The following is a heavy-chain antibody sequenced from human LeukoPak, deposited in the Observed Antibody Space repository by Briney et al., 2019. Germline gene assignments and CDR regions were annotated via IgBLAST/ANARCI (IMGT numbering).Heavy chain of an antibody. Sequence: GGSLRLSCAASGFTFSSYAMSWVRQAPGKGLEGVSIIGYRGGSIYYAYSVQGRFTISRDNSKNTLSLQMNGLRPEDTAVYYCAKSWGYTRPYYNYMDVWGKGTTVTVSS. J-gene: IGHJ6*03. D-gene: IGHD3-16*02. V-gene: IGHV3-23*01. CDR2: IGYRGGSI. CDR3: AKSWGYTRPYYNYMDV. CDR1: GFTFSSYA.